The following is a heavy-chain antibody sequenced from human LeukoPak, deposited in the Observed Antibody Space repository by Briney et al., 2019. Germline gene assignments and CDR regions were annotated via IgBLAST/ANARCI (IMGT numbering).Heavy chain of an antibody. Sequence: SETLSLTCAVYGGSFSGYYRSWIRQPPGKGLEWIGYIYYSGSTNYNPSLKSRVTISVDTSKNQFSLKLSSVTAADTAVYYCAGQLRYYFDYWGQGTLVTVSS. J-gene: IGHJ4*02. CDR2: IYYSGST. CDR3: AGQLRYYFDY. V-gene: IGHV4-59*01. CDR1: GGSFSGYY. D-gene: IGHD5-18*01.